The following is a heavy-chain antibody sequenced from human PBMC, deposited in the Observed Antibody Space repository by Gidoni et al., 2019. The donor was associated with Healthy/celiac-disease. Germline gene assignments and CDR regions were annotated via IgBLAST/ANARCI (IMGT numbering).Heavy chain of an antibody. J-gene: IGHJ4*02. Sequence: EVQLVESGGGSVQPGGSLSLSCAASGFTFRSYAMSWVRQDHGKGLDWVSGISGRGSNTYYADYVKGRFTISRDNSKNTLYLQMNSLRAEDTAVYYCAKKEWYSSSWPLDYWGQGTLVTVSS. V-gene: IGHV3-23*04. CDR3: AKKEWYSSSWPLDY. D-gene: IGHD6-13*01. CDR1: GFTFRSYA. CDR2: ISGRGSNT.